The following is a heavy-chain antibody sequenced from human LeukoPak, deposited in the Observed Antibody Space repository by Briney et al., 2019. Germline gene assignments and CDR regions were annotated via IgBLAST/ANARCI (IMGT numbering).Heavy chain of an antibody. V-gene: IGHV3-74*01. CDR2: VNTDGSTP. CDR1: GFTFSSYW. Sequence: PGGSLRLSCAASGFTFSSYWMHWVRQAPGKGLVWVSRVNTDGSTPTYADSVKGRFTISRDNAKNTLYLQMNSLRAEDTAVYYCARVRGSYSDYWGQGTLVTVSS. CDR3: ARVRGSYSDY. J-gene: IGHJ4*02. D-gene: IGHD3-10*01.